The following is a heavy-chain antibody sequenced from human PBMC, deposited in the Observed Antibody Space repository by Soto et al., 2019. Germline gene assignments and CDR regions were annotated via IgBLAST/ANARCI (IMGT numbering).Heavy chain of an antibody. CDR3: ARGPMDDSSGYYYGAFDI. D-gene: IGHD3-22*01. CDR1: GFTFSSYG. CDR2: IWYDGSNK. Sequence: GGSLRLSCAASGFTFSSYGIHWVRQAPGKGLEWVAIIWYDGSNKYYADSVKGRLIISRDNSKKTVHLQMNSLRAEDTAVYYCARGPMDDSSGYYYGAFDIWGQATMVTVPS. J-gene: IGHJ3*02. V-gene: IGHV3-33*01.